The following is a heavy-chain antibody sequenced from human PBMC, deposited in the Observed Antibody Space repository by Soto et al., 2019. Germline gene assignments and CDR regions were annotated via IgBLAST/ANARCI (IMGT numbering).Heavy chain of an antibody. V-gene: IGHV4-30-4*01. Sequence: QVQLQESGPGLVKPSQTLSLTCTVSGGSINSGDFYWSWIRQPPGKGLEWIGHIYYSGSTYFNPSLKSRVTISVDTSKNQFSLKLSSVTAADTAVYFCARAADTAMVPFDYWDQGTLVTVSS. CDR1: GGSINSGDFY. D-gene: IGHD5-18*01. J-gene: IGHJ4*02. CDR2: IYYSGST. CDR3: ARAADTAMVPFDY.